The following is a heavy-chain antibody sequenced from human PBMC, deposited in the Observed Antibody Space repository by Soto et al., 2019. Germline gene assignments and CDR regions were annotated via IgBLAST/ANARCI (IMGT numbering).Heavy chain of an antibody. Sequence: EVQLVESGGGLVKPGGSLRLSCAASGFTFSNAWMSWVRQAPGKGLEWVGRIKSKTECGTTDYAAPVKGIFTITREDSKNTLYLQMNSLKTEDTAVYYCTTDEIEFWYSSSWPFDYWGQXTLVXVXS. CDR2: IKSKTECGTT. V-gene: IGHV3-15*01. J-gene: IGHJ4*02. D-gene: IGHD6-13*01. CDR1: GFTFSNAW. CDR3: TTDEIEFWYSSSWPFDY.